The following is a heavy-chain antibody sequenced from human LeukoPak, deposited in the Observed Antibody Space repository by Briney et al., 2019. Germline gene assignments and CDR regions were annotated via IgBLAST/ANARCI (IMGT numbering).Heavy chain of an antibody. CDR3: GRDRAVAGTAIDAFDI. J-gene: IGHJ3*02. CDR2: INPNSGGI. V-gene: IGHV1-2*02. CDR1: GYTFTGYY. Sequence: ASVKVSCKASGYTFTGYYIHWVRQAPGQGLEWMGWINPNSGGIKYAQKFQGRVTMNRDTYISTAYMELSRLRSDDTAVYYCGRDRAVAGTAIDAFDIWGQGTMVTVSS. D-gene: IGHD6-19*01.